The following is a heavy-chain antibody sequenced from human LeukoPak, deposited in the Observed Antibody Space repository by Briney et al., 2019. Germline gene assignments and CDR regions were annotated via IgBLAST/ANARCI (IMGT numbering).Heavy chain of an antibody. Sequence: SETLSLTCTVSGGSISSSSYYWGWIRQPPGKGLEWIGSIYYSGSTYYNPSLKSRVTISVDTSKNQFSLKLSSVTAADTAVYYCARQGLQYFGSLSVPYYIDFWGQGTLVTVSS. CDR1: GGSISSSSYY. J-gene: IGHJ4*02. CDR2: IYYSGST. D-gene: IGHD3-9*01. CDR3: ARQGLQYFGSLSVPYYIDF. V-gene: IGHV4-39*01.